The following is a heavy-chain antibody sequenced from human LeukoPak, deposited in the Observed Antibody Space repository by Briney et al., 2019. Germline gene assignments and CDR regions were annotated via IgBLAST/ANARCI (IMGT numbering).Heavy chain of an antibody. CDR1: GGSFNSYV. J-gene: IGHJ5*02. CDR3: ARVDYFDKWLWAQPPRSFDP. CDR2: IIPILNVA. D-gene: IGHD3-9*01. Sequence: ASVKVSCKASGGSFNSYVITWVRQAPGQGLEWMGRIIPILNVANFAQKFQGRVTITADKSTNTAHMELSSLRSEDTAVYFCARVDYFDKWLWAQPPRSFDPWGQGTLVTVSS. V-gene: IGHV1-69*04.